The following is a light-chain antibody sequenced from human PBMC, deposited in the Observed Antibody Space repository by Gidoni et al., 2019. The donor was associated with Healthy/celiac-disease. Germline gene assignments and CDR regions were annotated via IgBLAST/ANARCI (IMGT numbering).Light chain of an antibody. CDR2: DAS. J-gene: IGKJ2*01. CDR1: QDISNY. Sequence: DIQMTQSPSSLSASVGDRVTITCQASQDISNYLNWYQQKPGKAPKLLIYDASNLETGVPSRFSGSGSGTDFTFTISSLQPEDIATYCCQQYDSLLTFGQGTKLEIK. V-gene: IGKV1-33*01. CDR3: QQYDSLLT.